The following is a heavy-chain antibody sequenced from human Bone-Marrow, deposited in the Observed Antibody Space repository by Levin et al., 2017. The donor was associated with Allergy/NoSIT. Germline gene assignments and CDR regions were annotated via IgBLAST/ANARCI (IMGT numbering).Heavy chain of an antibody. D-gene: IGHD3-16*01. CDR3: TLRRARTYGYVY. CDR1: GYTFTTYA. J-gene: IGHJ4*02. Sequence: GESLKISCKASGYTFTTYAIHWVRQAPGQSLEWMGWINAGNGDTKYSQKLQGRVMITRDTSAYTAYLELSGLRSEDTAVYYCTLRRARTYGYVYWGQGTLVTVSS. V-gene: IGHV1-3*01. CDR2: INAGNGDT.